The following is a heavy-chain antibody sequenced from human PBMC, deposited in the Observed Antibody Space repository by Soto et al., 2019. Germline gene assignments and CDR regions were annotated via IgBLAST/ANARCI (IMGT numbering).Heavy chain of an antibody. CDR3: ASTSLPRDIVVVVGNYYYGRDV. J-gene: IGHJ6*02. CDR2: IIPIFGTA. Sequence: SVKVSCKASGGTFSSYAISWVRQAPGQGLEWMGGIIPIFGTANYAQKFQGRVTITADGSTSTAYMELSSLRYEDTAVYYCASTSLPRDIVVVVGNYYYGRDVWGQGT. CDR1: GGTFSSYA. V-gene: IGHV1-69*13. D-gene: IGHD2-15*01.